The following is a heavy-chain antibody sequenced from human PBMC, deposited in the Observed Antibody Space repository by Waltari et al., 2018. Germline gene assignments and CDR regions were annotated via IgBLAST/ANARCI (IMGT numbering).Heavy chain of an antibody. CDR1: GGSFSGYY. J-gene: IGHJ4*02. V-gene: IGHV4-34*01. CDR3: ARDVFRWAQFDY. Sequence: QVQLQQWGAGLLKPSETLSLTCAVYGGSFSGYYWSWIRQPPGKGLEWIGYIYYSGSTYYNPSLKSRVTISVDTSKNQFSLKLSSVTAADTAVYYCARDVFRWAQFDYWGQGTLVTVSS. CDR2: IYYSGST. D-gene: IGHD1-26*01.